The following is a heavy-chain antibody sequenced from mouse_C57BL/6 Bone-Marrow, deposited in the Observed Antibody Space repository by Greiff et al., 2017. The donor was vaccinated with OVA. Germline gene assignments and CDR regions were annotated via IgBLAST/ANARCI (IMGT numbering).Heavy chain of an antibody. CDR2: ISSGGSYT. V-gene: IGHV5-6*01. J-gene: IGHJ2*01. Sequence: DVQLVESGGDLVKPGGSLKLSCAASGFTFSSYGMSWVRQTPDKRLEWVATISSGGSYTYYPDSVKGRFTISRDNAKNTLYLQMSSLKSEDTAMYYCARQVITTVVALYYFDYWGQGTTLTVSS. D-gene: IGHD1-1*01. CDR1: GFTFSSYG. CDR3: ARQVITTVVALYYFDY.